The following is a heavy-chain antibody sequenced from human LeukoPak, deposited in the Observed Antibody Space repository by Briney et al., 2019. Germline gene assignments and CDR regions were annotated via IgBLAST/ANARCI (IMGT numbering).Heavy chain of an antibody. D-gene: IGHD3-10*01. V-gene: IGHV3-23*01. CDR1: GFTFSSYA. Sequence: GGSLRLSCAASGFTFSSYAMSWVRQAPGKGLEWVSAISSSGAGTYYADSVKGRFTISRDNSKNTLYLQMNSLRAEDTAVYYCAKEGFGGRSNAFDIWGQGTMVTVFS. CDR2: ISSSGAGT. CDR3: AKEGFGGRSNAFDI. J-gene: IGHJ3*02.